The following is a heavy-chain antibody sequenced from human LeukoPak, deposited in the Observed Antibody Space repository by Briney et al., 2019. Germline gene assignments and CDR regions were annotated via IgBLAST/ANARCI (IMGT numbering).Heavy chain of an antibody. V-gene: IGHV3-48*04. Sequence: GGSLRLSCAASGLSLSSNNMHWVRQAPGGGLEWLSYISAGSGTVFSADSVKGRFSIPRDNARESLFLQMNSLRVEDTAVYYCTRDLGLRRMIWGRGTLVIVSS. CDR1: GLSLSSNN. CDR3: TRDLGLRRMI. J-gene: IGHJ2*01. CDR2: ISAGSGTV.